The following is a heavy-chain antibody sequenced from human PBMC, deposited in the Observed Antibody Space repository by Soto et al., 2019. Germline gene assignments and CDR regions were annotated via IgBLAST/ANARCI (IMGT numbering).Heavy chain of an antibody. CDR2: IYHSGRT. CDR1: GYSISSGYY. V-gene: IGHV4-38-2*02. CDR3: ARDTGWFDP. D-gene: IGHD4-17*01. Sequence: SETLSLTCAVSGYSISSGYYWGWIRQPPGQGLEWIGSIYHSGRTYYNPSLKSRVTISVDTSKNQFSLKLSSVTAAGTAVYYCARDTGWFDPWGQGTLVTVSS. J-gene: IGHJ5*02.